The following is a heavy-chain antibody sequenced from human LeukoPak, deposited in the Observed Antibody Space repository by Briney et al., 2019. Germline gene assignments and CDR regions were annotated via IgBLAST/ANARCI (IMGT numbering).Heavy chain of an antibody. J-gene: IGHJ1*01. CDR1: GFTFSSYT. CDR2: ISGSGGST. CDR3: AKDQSSSWFEYFQH. Sequence: GGSLRLSCAASGFTFSSYTMSWVRQAPGKGLEWVSAISGSGGSTCYADSVKGRFTISRDNSKNTLYLQMNSLRAEDTAVYYCAKDQSSSWFEYFQHWGQGTLVTVSS. V-gene: IGHV3-23*01. D-gene: IGHD6-13*01.